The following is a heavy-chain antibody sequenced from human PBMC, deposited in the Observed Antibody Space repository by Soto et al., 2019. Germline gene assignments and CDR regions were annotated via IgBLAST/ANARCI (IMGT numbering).Heavy chain of an antibody. CDR1: GFTFSSYS. V-gene: IGHV3-48*01. Sequence: EVQLVESGGGLVQPGGSLRLSCAASGFTFSSYSMNWVRQAPGKGLEWVSYISSSSSTIYYADSVKGRFTISRDNAKNSLYLQMNSLRAEDTAVYYCARDLWRGYCSGGSCFRDWYFDLWGRGTLVTVSS. CDR3: ARDLWRGYCSGGSCFRDWYFDL. J-gene: IGHJ2*01. CDR2: ISSSSSTI. D-gene: IGHD2-15*01.